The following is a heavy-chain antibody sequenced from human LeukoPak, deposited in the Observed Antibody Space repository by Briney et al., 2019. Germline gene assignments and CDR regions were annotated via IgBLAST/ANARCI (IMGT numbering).Heavy chain of an antibody. D-gene: IGHD5-24*01. V-gene: IGHV1-69*06. CDR1: GGTFSSYA. Sequence: SVKVSCKASGGTFSSYAISWVRQAPGQGLEWMGGIIPIFGTANYAQKFQGRVTITADKSTSTAYMELSSLRAEDTAVYYCARERRGGWLRYFDYWGQGTLVTVSS. CDR2: IIPIFGTA. J-gene: IGHJ4*02. CDR3: ARERRGGWLRYFDY.